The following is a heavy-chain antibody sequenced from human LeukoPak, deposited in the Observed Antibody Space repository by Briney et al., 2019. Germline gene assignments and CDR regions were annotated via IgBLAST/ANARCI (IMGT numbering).Heavy chain of an antibody. V-gene: IGHV3-64D*09. D-gene: IGHD2-15*01. CDR3: VKELGCSGGSYYVGGYIDAFDI. J-gene: IGHJ3*02. CDR2: ISSNGGST. CDR1: GFTFSSYA. Sequence: GGSLRLSCSASGFTFSSYAMHWVRQAPGKGLEYVSAISSNGGSTYYADSVKGRFTISRDNSKNTLYLQMSSLRAEDTAVYYCVKELGCSGGSYYVGGYIDAFDIWGQGTMVTVSS.